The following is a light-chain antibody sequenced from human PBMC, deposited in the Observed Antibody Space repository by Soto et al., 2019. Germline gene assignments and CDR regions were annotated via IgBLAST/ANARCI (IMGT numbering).Light chain of an antibody. V-gene: IGKV1-5*03. CDR1: QSISSW. CDR3: QHYDVYPYA. CDR2: KAS. Sequence: DIQMTQSPSTLSASVGDRVTLTCRASQSISSWLAWYQQKPGKAPNLLIYKASSLKSGVPSRFSGSGSGTEFTLTISSLQPDDFATYYCQHYDVYPYAFGQGTKVEIK. J-gene: IGKJ2*01.